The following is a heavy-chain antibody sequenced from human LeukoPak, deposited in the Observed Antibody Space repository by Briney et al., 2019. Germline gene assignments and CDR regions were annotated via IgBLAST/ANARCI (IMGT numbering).Heavy chain of an antibody. V-gene: IGHV5-51*01. D-gene: IGHD5-18*01. CDR1: GYSFPTYW. CDR3: ARRGYSNGDEGYFDY. J-gene: IGHJ4*02. CDR2: IYPGDSDT. Sequence: GESLKTSCKGSGYSFPTYWIGWVRQMPGKGLEWMGIIYPGDSDTRYSPSFQGQVTFSTDKSISTAYLQWSSLKASDTAIYYCARRGYSNGDEGYFDYWGQGTLVTVSS.